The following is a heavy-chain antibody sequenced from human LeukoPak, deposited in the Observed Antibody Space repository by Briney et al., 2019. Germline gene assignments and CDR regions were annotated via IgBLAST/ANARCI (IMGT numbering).Heavy chain of an antibody. CDR1: GGSISSSSYY. Sequence: SETLSLTCTVSGGSISSSSYYWGWIRQPPGKGLEWIGSIYYSGSTYYNPSLKSRVTISVDTSKNQFPLKLSSVTAADTAVYYCARLRRIVGALDYWGQGTLVTVSS. CDR2: IYYSGST. V-gene: IGHV4-39*01. CDR3: ARLRRIVGALDY. J-gene: IGHJ4*02. D-gene: IGHD1-26*01.